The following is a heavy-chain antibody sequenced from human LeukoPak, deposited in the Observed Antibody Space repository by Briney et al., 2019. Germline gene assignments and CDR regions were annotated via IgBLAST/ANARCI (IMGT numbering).Heavy chain of an antibody. V-gene: IGHV3-30*02. CDR1: GFTFSSYG. CDR2: IRFDGSNT. Sequence: LPGGSLRLSCAASGFTFSSYGMHWVRQAPGKGLEWLTFIRFDGSNTYYADSVKGRFTISRDNSKNTLYLQMNSLRAEDTAVYYCAKDRVAATGTDFQHWGQGTLVTVSS. D-gene: IGHD6-13*01. CDR3: AKDRVAATGTDFQH. J-gene: IGHJ1*01.